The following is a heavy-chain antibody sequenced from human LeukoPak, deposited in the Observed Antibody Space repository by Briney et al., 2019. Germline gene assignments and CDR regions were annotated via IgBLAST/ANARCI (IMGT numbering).Heavy chain of an antibody. Sequence: PGGSLRLSCAASGFTFSSYWMHWVRQAPGKGLVWVSRINSDGSSTSYADSVKGRFTISRDNAKNTLYLQMNSLRAEDTAVYYCASEGGTIVWFDAFDIWGQGTMVTVSS. CDR3: ASEGGTIVWFDAFDI. J-gene: IGHJ3*02. CDR2: INSDGSST. V-gene: IGHV3-74*01. CDR1: GFTFSSYW. D-gene: IGHD3-9*01.